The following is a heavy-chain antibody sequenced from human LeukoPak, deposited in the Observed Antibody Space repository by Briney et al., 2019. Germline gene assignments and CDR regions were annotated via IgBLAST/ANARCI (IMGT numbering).Heavy chain of an antibody. J-gene: IGHJ6*03. CDR1: GFTFDDYT. D-gene: IGHD6-6*01. CDR2: ITWDATTT. Sequence: GGSLRLSCAASGFTFDDYTMHWVRQTPGKGLEWVSLITWDATTTYYTDSVKGRFTVSRDNSKNSLYLQMNSLRTEDTALYYCAKDTSSSGAFYYYYYMDLWGKGTTVTVSS. CDR3: AKDTSSSGAFYYYYYMDL. V-gene: IGHV3-43*01.